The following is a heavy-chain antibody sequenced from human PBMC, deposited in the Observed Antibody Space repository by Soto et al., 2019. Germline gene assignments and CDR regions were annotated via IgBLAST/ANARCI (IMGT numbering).Heavy chain of an antibody. CDR1: GFTFTSSA. CDR2: IVVGSGNT. V-gene: IGHV1-58*01. Sequence: GASVKVSCKASGFTFTSSAVQWVRQARGQRLEWIGWIVVGSGNTNYAQKFQERVTITRDMSTSTAYMELSSLRSEDTAVYYCAAGASYGGNPLYYYYVMDVWGQGTTVTVSS. D-gene: IGHD4-17*01. CDR3: AAGASYGGNPLYYYYVMDV. J-gene: IGHJ6*02.